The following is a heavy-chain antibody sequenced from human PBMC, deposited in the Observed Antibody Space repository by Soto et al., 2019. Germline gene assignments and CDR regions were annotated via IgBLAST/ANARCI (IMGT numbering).Heavy chain of an antibody. Sequence: PGGSLRLSCAASGFTFCSYAMGWVRQAPGKGLEWVSAISGSGGSTYYADSVKGRFTISRDNSKNTLYLQMNSLRAEDTAVYYCAKGARNGRYFDWLSTPYYYYGMDVWGQGTTVTVSS. CDR2: ISGSGGST. CDR1: GFTFCSYA. D-gene: IGHD3-9*01. J-gene: IGHJ6*02. CDR3: AKGARNGRYFDWLSTPYYYYGMDV. V-gene: IGHV3-23*01.